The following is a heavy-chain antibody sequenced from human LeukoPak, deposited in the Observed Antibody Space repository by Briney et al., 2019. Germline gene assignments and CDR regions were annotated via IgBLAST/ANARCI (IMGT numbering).Heavy chain of an antibody. V-gene: IGHV3-23*01. CDR1: GFTFSSFA. D-gene: IGHD2-21*02. CDR2: ISGSGDNT. Sequence: PGGSLRLSCAASGFTFSSFAMSWVRQAPGKGLEWVSAISGSGDNTYYADSVKGRFTVSRDNSKNTLYVQMKSLRAADTAVYYCAKDFVVVPGNVNYFDYWGQGTLVTVSS. J-gene: IGHJ4*02. CDR3: AKDFVVVPGNVNYFDY.